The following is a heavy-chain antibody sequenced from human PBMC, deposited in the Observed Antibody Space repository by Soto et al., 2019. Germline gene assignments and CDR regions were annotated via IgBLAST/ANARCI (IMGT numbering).Heavy chain of an antibody. CDR2: IYYSGST. Sequence: QLQLQESGPGLVKPSETLSLTCTVSGGSISSSSYYWGWIRQPPGKGLEWIGSIYYSGSTYYNPSLKSRVTISVDTSKNQFSLKLSSVTAADTAVYYCASHSYYYGSGSYYNVDYWGQGTLVTVSS. CDR1: GGSISSSSYY. J-gene: IGHJ4*02. D-gene: IGHD3-10*01. CDR3: ASHSYYYGSGSYYNVDY. V-gene: IGHV4-39*01.